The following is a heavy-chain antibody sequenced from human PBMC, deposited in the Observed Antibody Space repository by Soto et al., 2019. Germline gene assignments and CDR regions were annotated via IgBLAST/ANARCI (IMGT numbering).Heavy chain of an antibody. CDR3: ARDRVDCSGGNCWRSVEDT. CDR1: GYTFTSYY. V-gene: IGHV1-46*01. Sequence: ASVKVSCKASGYTFTSYYTHWVRQAPGQGLEWMGIIDPSGGGTTYAQKFQGRLTMTRDTSTSTVYMELSSLRSEDTAVYYCARDRVDCSGGNCWRSVEDTWGQGTLVTVSS. J-gene: IGHJ5*02. D-gene: IGHD2-15*01. CDR2: IDPSGGGT.